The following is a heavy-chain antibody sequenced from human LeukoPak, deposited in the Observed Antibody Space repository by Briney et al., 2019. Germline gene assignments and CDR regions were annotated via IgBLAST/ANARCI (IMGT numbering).Heavy chain of an antibody. CDR2: ISANNGNT. D-gene: IGHD3-22*01. J-gene: IGHJ4*02. Sequence: ASVRVSCKSSGYTFTSYTITWVRQAPGQGLEWMGWISANNGNTKYAQKLQGRVTMTTDTSTSTAYMELRSLRSDDTAVYYCARDVESGYNSDFDFWGQGTLVTVSS. CDR3: ARDVESGYNSDFDF. CDR1: GYTFTSYT. V-gene: IGHV1-18*01.